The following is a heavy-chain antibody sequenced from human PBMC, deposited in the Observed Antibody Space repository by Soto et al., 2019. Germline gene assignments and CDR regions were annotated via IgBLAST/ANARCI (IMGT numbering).Heavy chain of an antibody. CDR1: GFTFRSYA. CDR2: INSGSSTI. J-gene: IGHJ4*02. D-gene: IGHD5-12*01. CDR3: VRDRGYTGYDLEC. V-gene: IGHV3-48*02. Sequence: EVQLVESRGGLVQPGGSLRLSCAASGFTFRSYAMNWVRQAPGKGLEWVSYINSGSSTIYYADSAKGRFSISRDNAKNSLYLQMNSLRDEDTAVYFCVRDRGYTGYDLECWGQGALVTVSS.